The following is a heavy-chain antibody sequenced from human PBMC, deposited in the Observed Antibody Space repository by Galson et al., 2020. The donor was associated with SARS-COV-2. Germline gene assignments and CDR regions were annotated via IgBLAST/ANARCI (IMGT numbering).Heavy chain of an antibody. CDR1: GFTFDEYA. V-gene: IGHV3-9*01. CDR3: AKDYNPYYYDSSGPWG. J-gene: IGHJ4*02. Sequence: GGSLRLSCAASGFTFDEYAMHWVRQAPGKGLEWVSGINWNSGSIDYADSVKGRFTISRDNAKNSLYLQMNNLRAEDTALYYCAKDYNPYYYDSSGPWGWGQGTLVTVSS. D-gene: IGHD3-22*01. CDR2: INWNSGSI.